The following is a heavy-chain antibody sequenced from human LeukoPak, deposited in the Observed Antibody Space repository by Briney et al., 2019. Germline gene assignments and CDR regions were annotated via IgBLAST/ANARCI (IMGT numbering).Heavy chain of an antibody. CDR1: GFTVSSNY. CDR3: ARDFCSAGSCYPDN. V-gene: IGHV3-66*01. D-gene: IGHD2-15*01. CDR2: IYSGGST. Sequence: PGGSLRLSCTASGFTVSSNYMNWVRQAPGKGLEWVSVIYSGGSTYYADPVKGRFTISRDNSKNTLYLQMTSLRVEDTAVYYCARDFCSAGSCYPDNWGQGTLVTVSS. J-gene: IGHJ4*02.